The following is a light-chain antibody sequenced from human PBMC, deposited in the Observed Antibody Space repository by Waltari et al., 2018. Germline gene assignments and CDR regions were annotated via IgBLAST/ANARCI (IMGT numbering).Light chain of an antibody. Sequence: QSVLTQPPSVSGAPGQRVTIPCTGSSSNIGAGYDVNWYQQVPGTAPKVLIYGNSNRPSGVPDRFSGSKSGTSVSLAITGLQAEDEADYYCQSYDSSLSGSYVFGTGTKVTVL. CDR1: SSNIGAGYD. V-gene: IGLV1-40*01. J-gene: IGLJ1*01. CDR3: QSYDSSLSGSYV. CDR2: GNS.